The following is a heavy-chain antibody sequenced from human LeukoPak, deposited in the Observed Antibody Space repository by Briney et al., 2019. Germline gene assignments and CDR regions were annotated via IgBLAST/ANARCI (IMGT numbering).Heavy chain of an antibody. Sequence: GGSLRLSCAASGFSFSSFWMSWVRLAPGKGLEWVANIKQDGSNQQYVDSVKGRFTISRDNAKSSLYLQMTSLRVEDTAVYYCARFSRSIPVVFWGQGTLVTVSP. CDR1: GFSFSSFW. CDR3: ARFSRSIPVVF. CDR2: IKQDGSNQ. D-gene: IGHD6-19*01. J-gene: IGHJ4*02. V-gene: IGHV3-7*01.